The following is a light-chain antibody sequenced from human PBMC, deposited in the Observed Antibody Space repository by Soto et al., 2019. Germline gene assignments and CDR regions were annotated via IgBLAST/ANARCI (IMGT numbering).Light chain of an antibody. CDR2: GAS. CDR1: QSVSSSY. J-gene: IGKJ3*01. CDR3: QQYGTSPFT. Sequence: EIVLTQSPGTLSLSPGERATLSCRASQSVSSSYLAWYQQKPGQAPRLLIYGASSRATGIPDRFSGGGSGTAFTLAISRLEPEDFAVYYGQQYGTSPFTFGPGTKVDLK. V-gene: IGKV3-20*01.